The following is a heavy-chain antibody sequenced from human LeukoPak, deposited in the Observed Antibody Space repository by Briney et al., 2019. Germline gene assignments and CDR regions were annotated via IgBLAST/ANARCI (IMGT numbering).Heavy chain of an antibody. CDR1: GGSISSYY. CDR3: ARVLPSKYYYDSSGYYYHIHKIYYYMDV. V-gene: IGHV4-59*12. J-gene: IGHJ6*03. CDR2: IYYSGST. D-gene: IGHD3-22*01. Sequence: SETLSLTCTVSGGSISSYYWSWIRQPPGKGLEWIGYIYYSGSTNYNPSLKSRVTISVDTSKNQFSLKLSSVTAADTAVYYCARVLPSKYYYDSSGYYYHIHKIYYYMDVWGKGTTVTVSS.